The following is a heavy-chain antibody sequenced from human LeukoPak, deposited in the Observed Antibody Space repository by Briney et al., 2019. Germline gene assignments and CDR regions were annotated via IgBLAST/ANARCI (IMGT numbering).Heavy chain of an antibody. D-gene: IGHD6-6*01. V-gene: IGHV4-4*07. J-gene: IGHJ4*02. CDR1: GGSISSYY. Sequence: SETLPLTCTVSGGSISSYYWSWIRQPAGKGLEWIGRIYTSGSTNYNPSLKSRVTISVDTSKNQFSLKLSSVTAADTAVYYCARELVGSSSSAFDYWGQGTLVTVSS. CDR2: IYTSGST. CDR3: ARELVGSSSSAFDY.